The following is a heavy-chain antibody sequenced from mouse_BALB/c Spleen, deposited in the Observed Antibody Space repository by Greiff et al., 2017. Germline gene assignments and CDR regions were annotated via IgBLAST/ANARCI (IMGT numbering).Heavy chain of an antibody. D-gene: IGHD2-1*01. CDR2: ISSGGGST. V-gene: IGHV5-12-1*01. CDR1: GFAFSSYD. Sequence: EVKLVESGGGLVKPGGSLKLSCAASGFAFSSYDMPWVRQTPEKRLEWVAYISSGGGSTYYPDTVKGRFTISRDNAKNTLYLQMSSLKSEDTAMYYCARGDGNYVDWYFDVWGAGTTVTVSS. CDR3: ARGDGNYVDWYFDV. J-gene: IGHJ1*01.